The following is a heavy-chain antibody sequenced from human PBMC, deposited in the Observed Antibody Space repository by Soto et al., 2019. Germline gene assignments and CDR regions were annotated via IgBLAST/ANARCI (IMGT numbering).Heavy chain of an antibody. V-gene: IGHV3-21*01. J-gene: IGHJ4*02. CDR2: ISSSSSYI. CDR3: ARAAAGTIPWITGEDY. D-gene: IGHD6-13*01. Sequence: WGSLRLSCAASGFTFSSYSMNWVRQAPGKGLEWVSSISSSSSYIYYADSVKGRFTISRDNAKNSLYLQMNSLRAEDTAVYYCARAAAGTIPWITGEDYWGQGPLVTVS. CDR1: GFTFSSYS.